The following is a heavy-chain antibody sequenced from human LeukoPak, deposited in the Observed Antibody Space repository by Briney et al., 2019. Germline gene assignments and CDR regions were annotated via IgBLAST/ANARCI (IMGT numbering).Heavy chain of an antibody. CDR1: GFTVSSNY. CDR3: AKGSGSYSYWYFGL. V-gene: IGHV3-53*01. J-gene: IGHJ2*01. CDR2: IYSGGST. D-gene: IGHD1-26*01. Sequence: GGSLRLSCAASGFTVSSNYMSWVRQAPGKGLEWVSVIYSGGSTYYADSVKGRFTISRDNSKNTLYLQMNSLRAEDTAVYYCAKGSGSYSYWYFGLWGRGTLVTVSS.